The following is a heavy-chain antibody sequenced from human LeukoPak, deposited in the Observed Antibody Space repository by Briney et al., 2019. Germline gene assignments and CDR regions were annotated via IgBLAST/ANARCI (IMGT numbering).Heavy chain of an antibody. CDR2: INPNSGNT. CDR3: ARGGDCSSTSCYAFDY. D-gene: IGHD2-2*01. J-gene: IGHJ4*02. V-gene: IGHV1-8*02. CDR1: GYTFTSYY. Sequence: ASVKVSCKASGYTFTSYYMHWVRQAPGQGLEWMGIINPNSGNTGYAQKFQGRVTMTRNTSISTAYMELSSLRSEDTAVYYCARGGDCSSTSCYAFDYWGQGTLVTVSS.